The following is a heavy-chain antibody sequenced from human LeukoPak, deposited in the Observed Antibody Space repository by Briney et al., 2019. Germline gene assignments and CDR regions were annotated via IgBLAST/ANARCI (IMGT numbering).Heavy chain of an antibody. CDR2: INPNSGGT. Sequence: ASVKVSCKASGYTFTGYYMHWVRQAPGQGLEWMGWINPNSGGTNYAQKFQGRVTMTRDTSISTAYMELSRLGSDDTAVYYCARVLEYYYGSGSFPDPWGQGTLVTVSS. CDR1: GYTFTGYY. V-gene: IGHV1-2*02. CDR3: ARVLEYYYGSGSFPDP. D-gene: IGHD3-10*01. J-gene: IGHJ5*02.